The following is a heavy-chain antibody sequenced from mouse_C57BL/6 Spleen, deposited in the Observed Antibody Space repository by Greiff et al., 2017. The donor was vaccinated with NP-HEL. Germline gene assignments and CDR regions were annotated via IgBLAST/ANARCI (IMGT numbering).Heavy chain of an antibody. Sequence: QVQLQQSGAELVRPGASVTLSCKASGYTFTDYEMLWVKQTPVHGLEWIGAIDPETGGTAYNQKFKGKAILTADKSSSTAYMELRSLTSEDSAVYYCTIEDDYYYGSKAWFAYWGQGTLVTVSA. V-gene: IGHV1-15*01. D-gene: IGHD1-1*01. CDR3: TIEDDYYYGSKAWFAY. J-gene: IGHJ3*01. CDR1: GYTFTDYE. CDR2: IDPETGGT.